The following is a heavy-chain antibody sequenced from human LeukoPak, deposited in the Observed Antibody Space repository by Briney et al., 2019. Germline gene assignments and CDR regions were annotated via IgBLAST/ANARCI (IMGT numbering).Heavy chain of an antibody. Sequence: TGGSLRLSCAASGFTVSSNYMSWVRQAPGKGLEWVSVIYSGSSTYYADSVKGRFTISRDNSKNTLYLQMNSLRAEDTAVYYCARLGRGGWYFDYWGQGTLVTVSS. CDR1: GFTVSSNY. J-gene: IGHJ4*02. V-gene: IGHV3-66*01. D-gene: IGHD3-10*01. CDR3: ARLGRGGWYFDY. CDR2: IYSGSST.